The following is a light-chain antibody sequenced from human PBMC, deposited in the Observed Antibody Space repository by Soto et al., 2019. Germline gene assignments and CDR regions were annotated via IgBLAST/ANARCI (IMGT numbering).Light chain of an antibody. V-gene: IGLV1-44*01. J-gene: IGLJ1*01. Sequence: QSVLTQPTSASRTPGQRVTMSCSRSSFNIGTNNVDWYQQLPGTAPKLLIYSNNQRPSGVPDRFSGSQSGTSASLAISGLQSEDDADYYCEAWDDSLNNYVLGSGTKV. CDR1: SFNIGTNN. CDR3: EAWDDSLNNYV. CDR2: SNN.